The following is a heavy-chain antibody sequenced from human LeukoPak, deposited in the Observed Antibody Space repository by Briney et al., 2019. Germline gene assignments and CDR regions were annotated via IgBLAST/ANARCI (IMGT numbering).Heavy chain of an antibody. D-gene: IGHD6-13*01. Sequence: SETLSLTCTVSGGSISNNNYYWAWIRQPPGKGLEWIGSIYYSGSTYYNPSLKSRVTISVDTSKNQFSLMLRSVTAADTAVYYCARVTEQQLVNYSDYWGQGTLVTVSS. CDR3: ARVTEQQLVNYSDY. CDR2: IYYSGST. CDR1: GGSISNNNYY. J-gene: IGHJ4*02. V-gene: IGHV4-39*01.